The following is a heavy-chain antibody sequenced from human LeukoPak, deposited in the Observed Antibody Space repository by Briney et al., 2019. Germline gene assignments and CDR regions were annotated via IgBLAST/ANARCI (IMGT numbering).Heavy chain of an antibody. V-gene: IGHV3-30*04. J-gene: IGHJ4*02. Sequence: GGSLRLSCAASGFTFSSYAMHWVRQAPGKGLEWVAVISYDGSNKYYADSVKGRFTISRDNSKNTLYLQMSSLRAEDTAVYYCARDQEGLYYDSRGDYWGQGTLVTVSS. CDR2: ISYDGSNK. CDR1: GFTFSSYA. D-gene: IGHD3-22*01. CDR3: ARDQEGLYYDSRGDY.